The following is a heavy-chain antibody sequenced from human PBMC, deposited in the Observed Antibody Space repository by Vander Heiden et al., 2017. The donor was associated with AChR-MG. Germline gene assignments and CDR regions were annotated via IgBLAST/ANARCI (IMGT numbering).Heavy chain of an antibody. CDR1: GSPFSSDH. J-gene: IGHJ6*02. Sequence: EVQLVESGGGLVQPGGSLRLSCPAAGSPFSSDHMDWVRQAPGKGLEWVSYISSRSEVIYYAESVKGRFTISRDNGKNSLFLQMNSLRDEDTAVYYCARDSGLAYGMDVWGQGTTVTVSS. D-gene: IGHD3-22*01. V-gene: IGHV3-48*02. CDR3: ARDSGLAYGMDV. CDR2: ISSRSEVI.